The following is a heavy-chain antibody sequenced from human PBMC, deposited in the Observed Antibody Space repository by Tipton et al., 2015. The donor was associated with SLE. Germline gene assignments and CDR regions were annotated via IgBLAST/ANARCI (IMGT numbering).Heavy chain of an antibody. Sequence: TLSLTCAVYGGSFSDYYWSWIRQPPGKGLEWIGQINHSGSTSYNPSLKSRVTISVDTSKNQFSLKLSSVTAADTSVYYCARASLSSSRYYYYGMDVWGQGTTVTVSS. J-gene: IGHJ6*02. CDR1: GGSFSDYY. CDR3: ARASLSSSRYYYYGMDV. CDR2: INHSGST. D-gene: IGHD6-13*01. V-gene: IGHV4-34*01.